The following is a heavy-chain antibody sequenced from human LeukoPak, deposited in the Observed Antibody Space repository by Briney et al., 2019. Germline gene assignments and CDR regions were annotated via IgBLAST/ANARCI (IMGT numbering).Heavy chain of an antibody. CDR1: GYPFTGYY. CDR3: ARARIVGAPYYYYGMDV. CDR2: INPNSGGT. V-gene: IGHV1-2*04. J-gene: IGHJ6*02. D-gene: IGHD1-26*01. Sequence: ASVKVSCKASGYPFTGYYMHWVRQAPGQGLEWMGWINPNSGGTNYAQKFQGWVTMTRDTSISTAYMELSRLRSDDTAVYYCARARIVGAPYYYYGMDVWGQGTTVTVSS.